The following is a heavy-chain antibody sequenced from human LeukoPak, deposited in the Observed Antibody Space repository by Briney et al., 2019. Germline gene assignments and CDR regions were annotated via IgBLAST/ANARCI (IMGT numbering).Heavy chain of an antibody. V-gene: IGHV3-9*01. CDR2: ISWNSGSI. D-gene: IGHD1-14*01. CDR1: GFTFYDYA. J-gene: IGHJ4*02. CDR3: AKDIATGNRLYYFDY. Sequence: GGSLRLSCAASGFTFYDYAMHWVRQAPGKGLEWVSGISWNSGSIGYADSVKGRFTISRDNAKNSLYLQMNSLRAEDTVLYYCAKDIATGNRLYYFDYWGQGTLVTVSS.